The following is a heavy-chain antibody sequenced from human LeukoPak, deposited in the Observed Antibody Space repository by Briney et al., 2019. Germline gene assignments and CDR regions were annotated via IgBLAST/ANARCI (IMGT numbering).Heavy chain of an antibody. D-gene: IGHD3-22*01. J-gene: IGHJ4*02. Sequence: ASVKVSCKASGYTFTGYYLHWVRQAPGQGLEWMGWINPNSGGTNYAQKFQGRVTMTRDTSISTAYMELSRLTSDDTAVYYCADHYASSGQVFDYWGQGTLVTVSS. CDR3: ADHYASSGQVFDY. CDR1: GYTFTGYY. V-gene: IGHV1-2*02. CDR2: INPNSGGT.